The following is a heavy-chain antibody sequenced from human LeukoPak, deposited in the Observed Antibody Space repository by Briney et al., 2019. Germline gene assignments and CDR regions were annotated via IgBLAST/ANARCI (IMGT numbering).Heavy chain of an antibody. Sequence: GGSLRLSCAASGFTFSSYGMHWVRQAPGKGLEWVAFIRYDGSNKYYADSVKGRFTISRDNSKNTLYLQMNSLRAEDTAVYYCAKDLRTITMVRGGMNYWGQGTLVTVSS. J-gene: IGHJ4*02. CDR1: GFTFSSYG. V-gene: IGHV3-30*02. CDR3: AKDLRTITMVRGGMNY. D-gene: IGHD3-10*01. CDR2: IRYDGSNK.